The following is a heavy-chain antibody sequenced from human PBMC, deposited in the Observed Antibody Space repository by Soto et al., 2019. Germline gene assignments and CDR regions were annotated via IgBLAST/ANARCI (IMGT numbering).Heavy chain of an antibody. D-gene: IGHD4-17*01. J-gene: IGHJ6*02. Sequence: QVQLVQSGAEVKKPGSSVKVSCKASGGTFSSYAISWVRQAPGQGLEWMGGIIPIFGTANYAQKFQGRVTITADEYTSTAYMELSSLRSEDTAVYYCARAPPTTVVPYYYYGMDVWGQGTTVTVS. V-gene: IGHV1-69*01. CDR1: GGTFSSYA. CDR2: IIPIFGTA. CDR3: ARAPPTTVVPYYYYGMDV.